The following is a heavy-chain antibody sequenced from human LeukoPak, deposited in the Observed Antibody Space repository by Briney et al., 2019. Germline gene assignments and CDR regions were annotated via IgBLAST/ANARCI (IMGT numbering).Heavy chain of an antibody. J-gene: IGHJ6*02. V-gene: IGHV3-33*01. CDR2: IWYDGSNK. D-gene: IGHD2-15*01. Sequence: GGSLRLSCAASGFTFSSYGMHWVRQAPGKGLEWVAVIWYDGSNKYYADSEKGRLTISRDNSKNTLYLQMNSLRAEDTAVYYCARSRLGGSNYYYYYGMDVWGQGTTVTVSS. CDR1: GFTFSSYG. CDR3: ARSRLGGSNYYYYYGMDV.